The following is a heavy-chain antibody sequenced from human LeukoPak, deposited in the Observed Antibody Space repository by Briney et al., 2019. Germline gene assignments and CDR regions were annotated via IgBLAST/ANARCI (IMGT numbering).Heavy chain of an antibody. D-gene: IGHD6-13*01. CDR1: GFTFDDYG. J-gene: IGHJ4*02. CDR3: ARAGGSSWADY. Sequence: PGGSLRLSYAASGFTFDDYGMSWVRQAPGKGLEWVSGINWNGGSTGYADSVKGRFTISRDNAKNSLYLQMNSLRAEDTAVYYCARAGGSSWADYWGQGTLVTVSS. CDR2: INWNGGST. V-gene: IGHV3-20*03.